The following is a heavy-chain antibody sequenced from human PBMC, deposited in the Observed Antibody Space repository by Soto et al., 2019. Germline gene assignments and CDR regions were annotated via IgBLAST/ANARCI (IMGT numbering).Heavy chain of an antibody. CDR1: GYTFTDNY. V-gene: IGHV1-2*02. D-gene: IGHD2-2*01. Sequence: SVKVSCKASGYTFTDNYVHWLRRAPAQGLEWMALINPTAGGTNYAQRFQGRVTMTWDTSISTAYMEVSSLRSDDTAIYYCARGYCDNTGCSRYFDEWVQGTVVAVS. CDR3: ARGYCDNTGCSRYFDE. J-gene: IGHJ4*02. CDR2: INPTAGGT.